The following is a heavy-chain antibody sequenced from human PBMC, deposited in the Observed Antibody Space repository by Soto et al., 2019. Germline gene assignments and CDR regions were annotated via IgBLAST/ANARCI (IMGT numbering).Heavy chain of an antibody. V-gene: IGHV3-9*01. CDR2: ISWNSGSI. J-gene: IGHJ6*03. D-gene: IGHD2-21*01. CDR3: AKDLIARGEEPDYYYYYYMDV. Sequence: GGSLRLSCAASGFTFDDYAMHWVRQAPGKGLEWVSGISWNSGSIGYADSVKGRFTNSRDNAKNSLYLQMNSLRAEDTALYYCAKDLIARGEEPDYYYYYYMDVWGKGTTVTVSS. CDR1: GFTFDDYA.